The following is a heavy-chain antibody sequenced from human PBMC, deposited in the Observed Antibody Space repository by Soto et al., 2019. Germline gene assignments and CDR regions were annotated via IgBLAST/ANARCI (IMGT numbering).Heavy chain of an antibody. J-gene: IGHJ4*02. Sequence: GSGPTLVNPTQTLTLTCTFSGFSLSTNGVGVGWIRQPPGKALERLALIYWDDDKRYSPSLSNRLTITKDTSENQVVLTMTNMDPVDTATYFCVHRAGLQGNWNGGYFDYWGQGALVTVSS. CDR3: VHRAGLQGNWNGGYFDY. CDR1: GFSLSTNGVG. D-gene: IGHD1-1*01. CDR2: IYWDDDK. V-gene: IGHV2-5*02.